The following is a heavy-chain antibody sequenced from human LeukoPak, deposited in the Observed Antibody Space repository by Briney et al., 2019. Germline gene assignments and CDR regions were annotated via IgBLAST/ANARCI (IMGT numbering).Heavy chain of an antibody. CDR3: ARQGTIGWQQLAQAFAY. D-gene: IGHD6-13*01. Sequence: ASVKVSCKASGYTFTGYYMHWVRQAPGQGLEWMGWINPNSGGTNYAQKFQGWVTMTRDTSISTAYMELSRLRFDDTAVYYCARQGTIGWQQLAQAFAYWSQGPLLTVSS. CDR2: INPNSGGT. V-gene: IGHV1-2*04. CDR1: GYTFTGYY. J-gene: IGHJ4*02.